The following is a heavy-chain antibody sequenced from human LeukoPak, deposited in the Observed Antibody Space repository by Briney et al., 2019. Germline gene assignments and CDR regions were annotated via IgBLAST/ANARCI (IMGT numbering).Heavy chain of an antibody. CDR1: GFTLSTFG. CDR2: TSFDGTNK. Sequence: PGRSLRLSCAGSGFTLSTFGFHWVRQAPGKGLEWVAVTSFDGTNKYYADSVKGRFTISRDNSKNTLYLQMNSLRAEDTAVYYCARDLQGSYYDSSGSWGQGTLVTVSS. J-gene: IGHJ5*02. CDR3: ARDLQGSYYDSSGS. D-gene: IGHD3-22*01. V-gene: IGHV3-30*03.